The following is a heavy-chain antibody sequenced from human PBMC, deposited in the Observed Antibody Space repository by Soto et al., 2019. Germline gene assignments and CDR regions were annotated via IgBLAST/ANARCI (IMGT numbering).Heavy chain of an antibody. Sequence: ASVKVSCKASGYTFTGYYMHWVRQAPGQGLEWMGWINPNSGGTNYAQKFQGWVTMTRDTSISTAYMELSRLRSDVTAVYYCAIGCSGGSCYYGMEVWGQGTTVTVSS. V-gene: IGHV1-2*04. CDR2: INPNSGGT. CDR1: GYTFTGYY. CDR3: AIGCSGGSCYYGMEV. D-gene: IGHD2-15*01. J-gene: IGHJ6*02.